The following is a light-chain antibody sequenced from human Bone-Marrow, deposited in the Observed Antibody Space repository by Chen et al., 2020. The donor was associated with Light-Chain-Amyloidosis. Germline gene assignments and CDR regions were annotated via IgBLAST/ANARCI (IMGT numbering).Light chain of an antibody. CDR1: QSLSHSTGYNY. J-gene: IGKJ1*01. V-gene: IGKV2-28*01. CDR2: LGS. CDR3: MQALQSPPT. Sequence: DVVLTQSPLSLPVTPGEPASISCRSSQSLSHSTGYNYLDWYLQKPGQSPQLLIYLGSTRASGVPDRFSGSGYGTDFTLKIRRVETEDVGVYYCMQALQSPPTFGQGTKVEIK.